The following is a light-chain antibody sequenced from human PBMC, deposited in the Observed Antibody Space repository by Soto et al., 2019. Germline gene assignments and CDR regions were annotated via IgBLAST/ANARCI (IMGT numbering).Light chain of an antibody. CDR3: QQSYSVPRT. CDR1: QSIRKY. V-gene: IGKV1-39*01. Sequence: DIQMTQSSSSLSASVGDRVIITCRASQSIRKYLNWYQHKPGKVPTLLIYAASSLQSGVPSRFSGSGSGTEFTLTITSLQPEDFATYYCQQSYSVPRTFGLGTKVDIK. J-gene: IGKJ1*01. CDR2: AAS.